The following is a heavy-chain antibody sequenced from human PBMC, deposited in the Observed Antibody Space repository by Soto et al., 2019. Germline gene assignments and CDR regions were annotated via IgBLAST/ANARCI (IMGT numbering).Heavy chain of an antibody. CDR3: ASSSGWAIHYFDN. J-gene: IGHJ4*02. CDR1: DFDFSSYG. D-gene: IGHD1-26*01. CDR2: SSYDGRET. V-gene: IGHV3-30*03. Sequence: SGGSRRRSCAASDFDFSSYGIHWVRQAPGKGLEWLAASSYDGRETFYADSAKGRFTASKEMSNNTAFLQMNDLRHEDTAVYFCASSSGWAIHYFDNWGQGTPVTVSS.